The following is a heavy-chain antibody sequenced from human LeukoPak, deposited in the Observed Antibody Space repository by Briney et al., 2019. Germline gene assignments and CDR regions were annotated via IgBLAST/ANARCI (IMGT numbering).Heavy chain of an antibody. Sequence: KPSETLSLTCTVSGGSISRSSYYWGWIRQPPGKGLEWIGSIYYSGSTYYNPSLKSRVTISVDTSKNQFSLKLSSVTAADTAVYYCASLGLLWFGEFQYWGQGTLVTVSS. CDR3: ASLGLLWFGEFQY. CDR1: GGSISRSSYY. D-gene: IGHD3-10*01. V-gene: IGHV4-39*01. CDR2: IYYSGST. J-gene: IGHJ4*02.